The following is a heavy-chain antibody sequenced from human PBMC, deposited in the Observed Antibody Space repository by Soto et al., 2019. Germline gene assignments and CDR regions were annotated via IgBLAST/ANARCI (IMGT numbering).Heavy chain of an antibody. CDR1: GFTFSSYR. CDR3: TSTFVASRGSE. CDR2: INSDGSST. Sequence: GGSLRLSCAASGFTFSSYRMHWVRQAPGKGLVWVSRINSDGSSTSYADSVRGRSTISRCNAKNTLYLQMNRLVAEDTAIYYGTSTFVASRGSEWGKGTLVTVGS. V-gene: IGHV3-74*01. J-gene: IGHJ4*02. D-gene: IGHD2-15*01.